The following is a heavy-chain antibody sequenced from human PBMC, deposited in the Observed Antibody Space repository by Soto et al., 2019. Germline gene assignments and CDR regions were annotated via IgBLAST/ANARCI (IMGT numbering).Heavy chain of an antibody. CDR1: GYSISSGSY. J-gene: IGHJ4*01. D-gene: IGHD6-19*01. Sequence: SETRSLTCPVSGYSISSGSYWVLIRPPPGKGPEWSASIYHGGTTFYNPSLKSRITISVDTSNNQFSLKLTSVTAADTAVYYCARVHVMVVAGSTFDYWGHGTLVTVSS. V-gene: IGHV4-38-2*01. CDR3: ARVHVMVVAGSTFDY. CDR2: IYHGGTT.